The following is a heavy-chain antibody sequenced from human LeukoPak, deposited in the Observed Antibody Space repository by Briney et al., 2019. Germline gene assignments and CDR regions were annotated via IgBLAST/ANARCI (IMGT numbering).Heavy chain of an antibody. V-gene: IGHV4-38-2*02. CDR2: IYHSGST. J-gene: IGHJ4*02. D-gene: IGHD3-9*01. Sequence: SETLSLTCTVSGYSISSGYYWGWIRQPPGKGLEWIGSIYHSGSTYYNPSLKSRVTISVDTSKNQFSLKLSSVTAADTAVYYCASSNYDILTGYYSLDYWGQGTLVTVSS. CDR1: GYSISSGYY. CDR3: ASSNYDILTGYYSLDY.